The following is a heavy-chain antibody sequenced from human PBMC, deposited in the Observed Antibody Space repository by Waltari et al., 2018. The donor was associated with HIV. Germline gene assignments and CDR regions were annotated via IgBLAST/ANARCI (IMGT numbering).Heavy chain of an antibody. D-gene: IGHD3-16*01. CDR3: VRDAFGLDY. Sequence: QVYLQQSGPEMVKPSETLTPDCVIPGDSVSSDSAAWNWVRQSPSRGLEWLGRTYLRSKWHEDYAASVKGRIAIDADSAENRFTLHLNHVTPEDTAVYFCVRDAFGLDYWGQGILVTVSS. CDR2: TYLRSKWHE. CDR1: GDSVSSDSAA. V-gene: IGHV6-1*01. J-gene: IGHJ4*02.